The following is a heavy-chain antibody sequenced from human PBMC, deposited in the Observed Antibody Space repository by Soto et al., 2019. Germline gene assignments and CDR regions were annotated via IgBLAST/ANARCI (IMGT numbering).Heavy chain of an antibody. CDR1: GYTFTSYG. CDR2: ISAYNGNT. V-gene: IGHV1-18*01. CDR3: ARAYYDYVWGSYRPSNFDY. Sequence: QVQLVQSGAEVKKPGASVKVSCKASGYTFTSYGISWVRQAPGQGLEWMGWISAYNGNTNYAQKLQGRVTMTTDTSTRTAYMELRSLRSDDTAVYYCARAYYDYVWGSYRPSNFDYWGQGTLVTVSS. D-gene: IGHD3-16*02. J-gene: IGHJ4*02.